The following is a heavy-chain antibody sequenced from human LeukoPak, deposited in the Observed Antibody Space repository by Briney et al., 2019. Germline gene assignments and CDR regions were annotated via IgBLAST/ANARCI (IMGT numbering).Heavy chain of an antibody. CDR3: ARVATVVHN. CDR1: GFIFSSYW. V-gene: IGHV3-74*01. J-gene: IGHJ4*02. D-gene: IGHD5-18*01. Sequence: GGSLRLSCAASGFIFSSYWLYWVRQAPGKGLVWVSRINSDGSSTSYADSVKGRFTISRHNSKNTLYLQMNSLRAEDTAVYYCARVATVVHNWGQGTLVTVSS. CDR2: INSDGSST.